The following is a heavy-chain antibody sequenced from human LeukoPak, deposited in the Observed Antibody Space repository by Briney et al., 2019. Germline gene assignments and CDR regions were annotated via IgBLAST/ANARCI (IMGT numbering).Heavy chain of an antibody. CDR3: ASHWLELGHDI. V-gene: IGHV1-18*01. D-gene: IGHD1-7*01. CDR1: GYNFNSYG. CDR2: ISAYDGNT. Sequence: ASVKVSCKASGYNFNSYGINWVRQAPGQGLEWMGWISAYDGNTNYAQKFQDRFTMTTDTFTSTAYMELRSLRSDDTAVYYCASHWLELGHDIWGQGTMVTVSS. J-gene: IGHJ3*02.